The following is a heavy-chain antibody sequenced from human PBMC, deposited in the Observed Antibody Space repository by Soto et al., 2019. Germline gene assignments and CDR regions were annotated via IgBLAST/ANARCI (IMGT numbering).Heavy chain of an antibody. CDR2: IYRTGST. V-gene: IGHV4-4*02. Sequence: SETLSLTCAVSGGSFTSNNWWTWVRQPPGQGLEWIGEIYRTGSTNYNPSLKSRGTISLDKSENQFSLKVTSLTAADTAVYYCASRDPGTSVDYWGQGTLVTAPQ. J-gene: IGHJ4*02. CDR3: ASRDPGTSVDY. D-gene: IGHD1-7*01. CDR1: GGSFTSNNW.